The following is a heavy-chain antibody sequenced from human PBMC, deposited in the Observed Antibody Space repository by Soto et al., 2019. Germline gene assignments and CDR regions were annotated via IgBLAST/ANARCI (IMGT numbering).Heavy chain of an antibody. CDR2: INQGGSDK. J-gene: IGHJ4*02. CDR3: TREGGGWYFDY. V-gene: IGHV3-7*01. D-gene: IGHD3-10*01. CDR1: GFALSSHW. Sequence: GGSLRLSCASSGFALSSHWMSWVRQAPGKGLEWVANINQGGSDKYYVDSVKGRFTISSDHAKSSLYLQMGSLRAEDTAVYYCTREGGGWYFDYWGQGTLVTVSS.